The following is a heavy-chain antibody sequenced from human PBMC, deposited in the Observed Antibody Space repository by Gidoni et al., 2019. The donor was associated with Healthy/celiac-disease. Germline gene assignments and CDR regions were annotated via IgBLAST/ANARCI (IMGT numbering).Heavy chain of an antibody. Sequence: AGLLKPSETLSLTCAVYGGSFSGYYWSWIRQPPGKGLEWIGEINHSGSTNYNPSLKSRVTISVDTSKNQFSLKLSSVTAADTAVYYCASPSSMAGLRGADYWGQGTLVTVSS. V-gene: IGHV4-34*01. CDR3: ASPSSMAGLRGADY. CDR2: INHSGST. D-gene: IGHD3-16*01. CDR1: GGSFSGYY. J-gene: IGHJ4*02.